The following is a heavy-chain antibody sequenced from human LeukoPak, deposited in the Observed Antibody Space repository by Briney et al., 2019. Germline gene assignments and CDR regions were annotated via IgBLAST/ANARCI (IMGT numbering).Heavy chain of an antibody. J-gene: IGHJ4*02. V-gene: IGHV3-30-3*02. CDR3: AKSHDSSPFFDY. CDR2: ISYDGSNK. Sequence: GGSLRLSCAASGFTFSSYAMHWVRQAPGKGLEWVAVISYDGSNKYCADSVKGRFTISRDNSKNTLYLQMNSLRAEDTAVYYCAKSHDSSPFFDYWGQGTLVTVSS. CDR1: GFTFSSYA. D-gene: IGHD3-22*01.